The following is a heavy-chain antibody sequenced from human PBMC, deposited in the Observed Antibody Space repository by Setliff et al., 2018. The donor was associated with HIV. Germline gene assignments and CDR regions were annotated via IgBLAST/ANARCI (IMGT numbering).Heavy chain of an antibody. D-gene: IGHD3-10*01. CDR3: ARARGRLSDFDI. V-gene: IGHV1-46*01. Sequence: ASVKVSCKASGYTFTSYYIHWVRQAPGQGPEWMGIINPSGGSTNYAQKFQDRVTMTRDTSTTTVYMDLRSLRSEDTAVYYCARARGRLSDFDIWGQGTTVTVS. J-gene: IGHJ3*02. CDR1: GYTFTSYY. CDR2: INPSGGST.